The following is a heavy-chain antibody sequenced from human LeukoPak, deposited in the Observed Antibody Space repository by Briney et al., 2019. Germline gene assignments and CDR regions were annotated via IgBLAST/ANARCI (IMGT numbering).Heavy chain of an antibody. J-gene: IGHJ4*02. CDR1: GFTFSSYA. CDR2: ISGSGGST. V-gene: IGHV3-23*01. CDR3: ARDYGSGSYYFDY. D-gene: IGHD3-10*01. Sequence: PGGSLRLSCAASGFTFSSYAMSWVRQAPGKGLEWVSAISGSGGSTYYADSVKGRFTISRDNSKNTLYLQMNSLRAEDTAVYYCARDYGSGSYYFDYWGQGTLVTVSS.